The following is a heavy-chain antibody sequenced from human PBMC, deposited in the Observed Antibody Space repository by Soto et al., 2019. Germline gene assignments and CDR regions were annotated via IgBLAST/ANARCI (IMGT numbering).Heavy chain of an antibody. Sequence: GGSLRLSCAASGFTFSSYGMHWVRQAPGKGLEWVAVIWYDGSNKYYADSVKGRFTISRDNSKNTLYLQMNSLRAEDTAVYYCARVPHYGDYAPLGYWGQGTLVTVSS. CDR2: IWYDGSNK. V-gene: IGHV3-33*01. CDR1: GFTFSSYG. CDR3: ARVPHYGDYAPLGY. J-gene: IGHJ4*02. D-gene: IGHD4-17*01.